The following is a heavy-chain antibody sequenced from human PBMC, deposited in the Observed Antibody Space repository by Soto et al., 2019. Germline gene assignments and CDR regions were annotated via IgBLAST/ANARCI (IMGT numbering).Heavy chain of an antibody. CDR3: AKILGDDFWSGYIHFDY. D-gene: IGHD3-3*01. Sequence: GGSLRLSCAASGFTFSSYDMHWVRQATGKGLEWVSAISGSGGSTYYADSVKGRFTISRDNSKNTLYLQMNSLRAEDTAVYYCAKILGDDFWSGYIHFDYWGQGTLVTVSS. CDR1: GFTFSSYD. CDR2: ISGSGGST. V-gene: IGHV3-23*01. J-gene: IGHJ4*02.